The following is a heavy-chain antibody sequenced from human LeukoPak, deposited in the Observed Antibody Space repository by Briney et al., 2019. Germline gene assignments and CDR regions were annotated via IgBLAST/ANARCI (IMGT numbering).Heavy chain of an antibody. Sequence: GGSLRLSCAASGFTFSSYSMNWVRQAPGKGLEWVSSISSSRSYIYYADSVKGRFTISRDNAKNSLYLQMNSLRAEDTAVYYCARDHSSTAAGNDAFDIWGQGTMVTVSS. V-gene: IGHV3-21*01. CDR2: ISSSRSYI. D-gene: IGHD6-13*01. J-gene: IGHJ3*02. CDR3: ARDHSSTAAGNDAFDI. CDR1: GFTFSSYS.